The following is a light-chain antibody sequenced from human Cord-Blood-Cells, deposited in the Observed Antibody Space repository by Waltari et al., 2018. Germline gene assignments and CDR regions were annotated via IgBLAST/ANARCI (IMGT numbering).Light chain of an antibody. CDR2: AAS. J-gene: IGKJ1*01. V-gene: IGKV1-39*01. CDR1: QSISRY. Sequence: DIQMTQSPSSLSASVGDRVTITCRASQSISRYLNWYQQKPGKAPKLRIYAASSLQSGVPCRFSGSGSGTDFTLTISSLQPGDFETDYRQQSYSTPRTFGQGTKVEIK. CDR3: QQSYSTPRT.